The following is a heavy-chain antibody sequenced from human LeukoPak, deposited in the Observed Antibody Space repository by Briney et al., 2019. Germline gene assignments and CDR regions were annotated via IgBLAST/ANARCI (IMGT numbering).Heavy chain of an antibody. D-gene: IGHD2-2*01. V-gene: IGHV3-74*01. CDR3: ARAVADCSGTSCLYYFDY. CDR2: IHSDGSAT. J-gene: IGHJ4*02. CDR1: GFTFSNYW. Sequence: GGSLRLSCAASGFTFSNYWMHWVRQAPGKGLVWVSRIHSDGSATYYADSVRGRFTISRDNAKNSLYLQMNSLRDEDTAVFYCARAVADCSGTSCLYYFDYWGQGTLVTVSS.